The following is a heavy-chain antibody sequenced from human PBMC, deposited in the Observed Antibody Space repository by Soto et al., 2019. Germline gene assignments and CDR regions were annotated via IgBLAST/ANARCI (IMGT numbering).Heavy chain of an antibody. CDR2: IYYSGST. V-gene: IGHV4-39*01. CDR1: GGSISSSSYY. Sequence: QLQLQESGPGLVKPSETLSLTCTVSGGSISSSSYYWGWIRQPPGKGLEWIGSIYYSGSTYYNPSLKSRVTISVDTSKNQFSLKLSSVTAADTAGYYWARSYGSGGGDYFDYWGQGTLVTVSS. CDR3: ARSYGSGGGDYFDY. J-gene: IGHJ4*02. D-gene: IGHD3-10*01.